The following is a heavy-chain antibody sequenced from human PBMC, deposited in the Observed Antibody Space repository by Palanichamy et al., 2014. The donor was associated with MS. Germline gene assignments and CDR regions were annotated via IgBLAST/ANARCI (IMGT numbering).Heavy chain of an antibody. V-gene: IGHV4-31*03. J-gene: IGHJ4*02. CDR2: IYYSGST. CDR1: GGSISNGAYY. CDR3: ARGSLGTTVTHE. Sequence: QVQLRGRRAPGLVKPSQTLSLTCTVSGGSISNGAYYWSWIRQHPGKGLEWIGHIYYSGSTDYNPSLKSRVTILVDTSKNQFSLKLSAVTAADTAVYYCARGSLGTTVTHEWGQGTLVTVSS. D-gene: IGHD4-17*01.